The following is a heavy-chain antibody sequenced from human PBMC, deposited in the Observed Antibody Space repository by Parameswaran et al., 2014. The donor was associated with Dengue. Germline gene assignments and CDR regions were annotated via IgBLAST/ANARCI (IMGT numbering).Heavy chain of an antibody. V-gene: IGHV1-69*10. D-gene: IGHD1-14*01. Sequence: WVRQAPGQGLEWMGGIILILGVTNYAEKFQGRLTISADESTNTAYMELSSLRSDDTAVYFCAKGLTGYGPEHGDYWGQGTLVTRLL. J-gene: IGHJ4*02. CDR3: AKGLTGYGPEHGDY. CDR2: IILILGVT.